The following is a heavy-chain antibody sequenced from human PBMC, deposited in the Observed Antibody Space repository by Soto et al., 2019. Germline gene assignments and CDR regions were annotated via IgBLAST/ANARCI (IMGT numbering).Heavy chain of an antibody. CDR3: ASPPTRGSGSYPTSWTS. CDR2: ISGSGGST. D-gene: IGHD3-10*01. J-gene: IGHJ4*02. Sequence: GGSLRLSCAASGFTFSSYAMSWVRQAPGKGLEWVSAISGSGGSTYYADSVKGRFTISRDNSKNTLYLQMNSLRAEDTAVYYCASPPTRGSGSYPTSWTSWGQGTLVTVSS. V-gene: IGHV3-23*01. CDR1: GFTFSSYA.